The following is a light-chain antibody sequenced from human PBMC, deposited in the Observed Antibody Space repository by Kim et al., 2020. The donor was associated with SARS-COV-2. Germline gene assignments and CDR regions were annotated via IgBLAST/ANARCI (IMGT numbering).Light chain of an antibody. Sequence: PVERATLSCRASQSISSFLAWYQQKPDQAPRLLIYVVSNRATGIPARFSGSGSGTDFTLTISSLEPEDFAVYYCQQRTNWPPIFTFGPGTKVDIK. J-gene: IGKJ3*01. CDR2: VVS. CDR3: QQRTNWPPIFT. V-gene: IGKV3-11*01. CDR1: QSISSF.